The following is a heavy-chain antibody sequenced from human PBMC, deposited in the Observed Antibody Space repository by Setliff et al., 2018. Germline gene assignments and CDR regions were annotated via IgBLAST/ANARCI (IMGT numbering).Heavy chain of an antibody. V-gene: IGHV4-39*07. CDR3: VRVDFTMLQGVLGH. CDR1: GGSVSSTSHY. CDR2: VYYSGYT. Sequence: SETLSLTCTVSGGSVSSTSHYWGWIRQAPGKGMEWIGSVYYSGYTYYSPSLESRVAISVDTSKNQFSLKVNSVTAADTAVYYCVRVDFTMLQGVLGHWGQGTLVTVSS. D-gene: IGHD3-10*01. J-gene: IGHJ1*01.